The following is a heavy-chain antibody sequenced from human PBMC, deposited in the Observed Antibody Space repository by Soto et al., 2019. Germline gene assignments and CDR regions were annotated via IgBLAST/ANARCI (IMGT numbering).Heavy chain of an antibody. CDR2: INHSGTV. V-gene: IGHV4-34*01. J-gene: IGHJ4*02. CDR1: GGAFNGYY. CDR3: ARAGAALVRGSIGGFDY. Sequence: QVHIQQWGAGLLKPSETLSLTCAVTGGAFNGYYWTWIRQSPGKGLQWIGEINHSGTVDYNPSLKSRVTFSIDKSKKQFSLTLTSVTAADTAVYYCARAGAALVRGSIGGFDYWGQGTLVHVSS. D-gene: IGHD3-10*01.